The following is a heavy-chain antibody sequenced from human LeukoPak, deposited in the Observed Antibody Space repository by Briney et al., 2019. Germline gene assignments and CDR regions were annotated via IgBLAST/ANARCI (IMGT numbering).Heavy chain of an antibody. CDR2: IYDSGST. Sequence: SETLSLTCTVSGGSIRSSYYYWGWIRQPPGKGLEWIGSIYDSGSTNYNPSLKSRVTISVDTSKNQFSLKLSSVTAADTAVYYCARDDSSGWYSDWGQGTLVTVSS. CDR1: GGSIRSSYYY. J-gene: IGHJ4*02. CDR3: ARDDSSGWYSD. D-gene: IGHD6-19*01. V-gene: IGHV4-39*07.